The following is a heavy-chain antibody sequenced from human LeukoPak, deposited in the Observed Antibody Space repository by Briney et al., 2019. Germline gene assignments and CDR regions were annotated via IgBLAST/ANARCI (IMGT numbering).Heavy chain of an antibody. V-gene: IGHV3-21*01. CDR3: ARGLRYFDWLLFYYFDY. D-gene: IGHD3-9*01. CDR2: ISSSSSYI. Sequence: GGSLRLSCAASGFTFSSYSMNWVRQAPGKGLEWVSSISSSSSYIYYADPVKGRFTISRDNAKNSLYLQMNSLRAEDTAVYYCARGLRYFDWLLFYYFDYWGQGTLVTVSS. CDR1: GFTFSSYS. J-gene: IGHJ4*02.